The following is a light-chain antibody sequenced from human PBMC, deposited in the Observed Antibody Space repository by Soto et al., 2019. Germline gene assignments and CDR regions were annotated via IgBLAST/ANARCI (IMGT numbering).Light chain of an antibody. V-gene: IGLV2-14*03. Sequence: QSALTQPASVSGSPGQSITISCTGTSCDVGGYNYVSWYQQHPGKAPKVMIYDVSNRPSGVSNRFSGSKSGNTASLTISGLQAEDEADYYCDSYTSSGTYVFGTGTKLTVL. CDR1: SCDVGGYNY. CDR2: DVS. J-gene: IGLJ1*01. CDR3: DSYTSSGTYV.